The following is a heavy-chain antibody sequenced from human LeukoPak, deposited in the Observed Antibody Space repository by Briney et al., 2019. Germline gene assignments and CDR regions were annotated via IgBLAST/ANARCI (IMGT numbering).Heavy chain of an antibody. CDR3: TKDPNGDYVGAFDP. Sequence: GGSLRLSCAASGFTFSSFAMTWVRRAPGKGLEWVSSITGSHGRTYNTDSVKGRFTISRDNSQNTLYLQMNSLTAEDTAVYYCTKDPNGDYVGAFDPWGQGTLVTVSS. V-gene: IGHV3-23*01. CDR2: ITGSHGRT. J-gene: IGHJ5*02. D-gene: IGHD4-17*01. CDR1: GFTFSSFA.